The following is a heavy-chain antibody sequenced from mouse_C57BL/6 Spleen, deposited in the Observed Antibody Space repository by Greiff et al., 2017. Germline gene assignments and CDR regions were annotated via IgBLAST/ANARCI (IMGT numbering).Heavy chain of an antibody. CDR2: IYPGSGST. V-gene: IGHV1-55*01. Sequence: QVQLKQPGAELVKPGASVKMSCKASGYTFTSYWITWVKQRPGQGLEWIGDIYPGSGSTNYNEKFKSKATLTVDTSSSTAYMQLSSLTSEDSAVYDCARGSLSETGGYYYAMDYWGQGTSVTVSS. CDR3: ARGSLSETGGYYYAMDY. J-gene: IGHJ4*01. D-gene: IGHD3-2*01. CDR1: GYTFTSYW.